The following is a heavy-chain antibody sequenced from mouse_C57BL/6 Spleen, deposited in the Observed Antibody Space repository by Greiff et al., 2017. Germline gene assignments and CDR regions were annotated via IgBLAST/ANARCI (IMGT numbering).Heavy chain of an antibody. V-gene: IGHV5-17*01. CDR1: GFTFSDYG. D-gene: IGHD3-2*02. J-gene: IGHJ4*01. CDR3: AITAQAYGYAMDY. CDR2: ISSGSSTI. Sequence: EVQLQESGGGLVKPGGSLKLSCAASGFTFSDYGMHWVRQAPEKGLEWVAYISSGSSTIYYADTVKGRFTISRDNAKNTRFLQMTSLRSEDTAMYYCAITAQAYGYAMDYWGQGTSVTVSS.